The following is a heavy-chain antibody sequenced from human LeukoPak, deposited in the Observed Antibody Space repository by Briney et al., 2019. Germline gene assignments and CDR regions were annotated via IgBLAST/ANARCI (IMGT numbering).Heavy chain of an antibody. J-gene: IGHJ4*02. CDR1: GVSISTYH. V-gene: IGHV4-59*01. D-gene: IGHD5-18*01. CDR2: MQSTGNS. Sequence: PSETLSLTCTVSGVSISTYHWNWIRKSPEKGLEWIGYMQSTGNSNYNPSLKSRVTMSVDMSRNQIVLNLSSVTAADTAVYFCARDKQHSYGRYFDHWGQGALVTVSS. CDR3: ARDKQHSYGRYFDH.